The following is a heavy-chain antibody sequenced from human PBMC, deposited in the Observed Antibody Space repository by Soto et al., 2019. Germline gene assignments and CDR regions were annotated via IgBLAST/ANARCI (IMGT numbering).Heavy chain of an antibody. J-gene: IGHJ6*02. V-gene: IGHV1-8*01. D-gene: IGHD3-3*01. CDR3: AKGSFWSGSHYYYGMDV. CDR1: GYTFTSYD. CDR2: MNPNSGNT. Sequence: GASVKVSCKASGYTFTSYDINWVRQATGQGLEWMGWMNPNSGNTGYAQKFQGRVTMTRNTSISTAYMELNSLRAEDTAVYYCAKGSFWSGSHYYYGMDVWGQGTTVTVSS.